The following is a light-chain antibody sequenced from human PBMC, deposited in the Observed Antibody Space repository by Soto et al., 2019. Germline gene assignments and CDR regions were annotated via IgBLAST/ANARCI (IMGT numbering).Light chain of an antibody. CDR1: QSAGTY. CDR3: QPRNTCLT. Sequence: EIVLTQSPATLSLSPGERATLACSASQSAGTYLAWYQQKPCQAPRLLISDTSNRATGIPARFSGSGSGTDFPLTINSPEPEDVAVSDCQPRNTCLTSGGGAKVESK. V-gene: IGKV3-11*01. CDR2: DTS. J-gene: IGKJ4*01.